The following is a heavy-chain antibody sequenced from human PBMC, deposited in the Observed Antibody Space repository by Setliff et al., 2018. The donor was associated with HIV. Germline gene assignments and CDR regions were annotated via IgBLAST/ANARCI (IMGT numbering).Heavy chain of an antibody. CDR2: IYYSGGT. CDR1: GGSISSSSYY. J-gene: IGHJ4*02. Sequence: SETLSLTCNVSGGSISSSSYYWGWIRQPPGKGLEWIGSIYYSGGTYYNPPLKSRVTISVDTSKNQFSLKLSSVTAADTAVYYCAISYYSGSGIPGYYFDYWGQGTLVTVSS. D-gene: IGHD3-10*01. V-gene: IGHV4-39*01. CDR3: AISYYSGSGIPGYYFDY.